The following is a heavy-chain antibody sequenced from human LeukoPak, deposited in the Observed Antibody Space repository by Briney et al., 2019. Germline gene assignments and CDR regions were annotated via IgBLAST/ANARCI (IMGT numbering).Heavy chain of an antibody. D-gene: IGHD6-13*01. J-gene: IGHJ4*02. CDR3: ARRGSSWSRGYFDY. V-gene: IGHV4-59*08. CDR1: GGSISSYY. Sequence: SETLSLTCTVSGGSISSYYWSWIRQPPGKGLEWIGYIYYSGSTHYNPSLKSRVTISVDTSKNQFSLKLSSVTAADTAVYYCARRGSSWSRGYFDYWGQGTLVTVSS. CDR2: IYYSGST.